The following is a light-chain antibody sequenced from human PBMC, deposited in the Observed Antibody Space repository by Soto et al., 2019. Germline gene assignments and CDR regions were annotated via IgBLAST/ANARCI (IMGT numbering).Light chain of an antibody. CDR3: QQSDHSPMYT. CDR2: DAT. V-gene: IGKV1-39*01. CDR1: QSISTS. Sequence: DIQMTQSPSSLSASVGDRVTITCRASQSISTSLNWYQQKPGIAPKLLIYDATTLQSGVPSRFRGSGSGTEFTLTISGLQPEDFATYYCQQSDHSPMYTFGQGTDLEIK. J-gene: IGKJ2*01.